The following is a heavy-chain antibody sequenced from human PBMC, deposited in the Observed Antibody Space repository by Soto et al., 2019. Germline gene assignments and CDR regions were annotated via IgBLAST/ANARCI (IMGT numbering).Heavy chain of an antibody. V-gene: IGHV2-5*02. CDR3: ARTYYYGQNWFDP. CDR2: IYWDE. D-gene: IGHD3-10*01. Sequence: QITLKESGPTLVKPTQTLTLTCTFSGFSLSTSGVGVGWIRQPPGKALEWLTLIYWDERYSPSLKSSLTFTKDTSKNQVVLTMTNMDPVDTATYYCARTYYYGQNWFDPWGQGTLVTVSS. CDR1: GFSLSTSGVG. J-gene: IGHJ5*02.